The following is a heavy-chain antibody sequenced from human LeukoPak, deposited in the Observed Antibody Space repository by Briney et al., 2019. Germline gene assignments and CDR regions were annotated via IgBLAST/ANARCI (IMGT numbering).Heavy chain of an antibody. D-gene: IGHD2-2*01. CDR3: AKDSQPVVPAAMLSDAFDI. J-gene: IGHJ3*02. V-gene: IGHV3-9*01. Sequence: GGSLRLSCAASGFTFDDYAMHWVRQAPGKGLEWVSGISWNSGSIGYADSVKGRFTISRDNAKNSLYLQMNSLRAEDTALYYCAKDSQPVVPAAMLSDAFDIWGQGTMVTVSS. CDR1: GFTFDDYA. CDR2: ISWNSGSI.